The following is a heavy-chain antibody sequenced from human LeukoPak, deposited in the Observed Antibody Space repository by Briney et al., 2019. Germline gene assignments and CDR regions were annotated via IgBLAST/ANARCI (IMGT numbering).Heavy chain of an antibody. Sequence: SVNVSCKASRGRVSSYSISWVRPAPGQGLEWMGRIIHILGIAKDAPKIQGRVTITADKSTSTAYMALSRLSSEHTAVYSWARRWTYYYDRSGSHAFDIWGQGTMVTVSS. V-gene: IGHV1-69*02. CDR1: RGRVSSYS. CDR3: ARRWTYYYDRSGSHAFDI. J-gene: IGHJ3*02. CDR2: IIHILGIA. D-gene: IGHD3-22*01.